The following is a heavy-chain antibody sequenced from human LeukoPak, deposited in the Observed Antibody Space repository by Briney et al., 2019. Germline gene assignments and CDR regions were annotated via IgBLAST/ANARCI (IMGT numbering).Heavy chain of an antibody. Sequence: GGSLRLSCAASGFTFSSYAMSWVRQAPGKGLEWVSAISGSGGSTYYADSVKGRFTISRDNSKNTLYLQMNSLRAEGTAVYYCAKVEMATIEGNDYWGQGTLVTVSS. CDR3: AKVEMATIEGNDY. CDR1: GFTFSSYA. CDR2: ISGSGGST. V-gene: IGHV3-23*01. D-gene: IGHD5-24*01. J-gene: IGHJ4*02.